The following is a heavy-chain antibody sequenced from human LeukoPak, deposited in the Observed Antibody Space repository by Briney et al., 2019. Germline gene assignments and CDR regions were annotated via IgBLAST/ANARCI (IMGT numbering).Heavy chain of an antibody. V-gene: IGHV3-7*03. J-gene: IGHJ6*02. CDR3: ARNNGMDA. CDR1: GLTLSNHW. Sequence: PGGSLRLSCAASGLTLSNHWMTWVRQVPGRGPEWVANVNRDGSETYCLDSVKGRFTISKDNAKNSLYLQMNSLRAEDTALYHCARNNGMDAWGQGTTVIVSS. CDR2: VNRDGSET.